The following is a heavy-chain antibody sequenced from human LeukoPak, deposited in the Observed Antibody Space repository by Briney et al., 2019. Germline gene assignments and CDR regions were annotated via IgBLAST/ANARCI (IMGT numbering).Heavy chain of an antibody. CDR3: ARANGGGLDY. Sequence: GASVKVSCKTSGYTFSTYYMHWVRQAPGQGLEWLGIIHPTDGSTSYTQEIQGRVTMTRDTATGTVYLELSSLRSEDTAVYWCARANGGGLDYWGQGTLITVSS. J-gene: IGHJ4*02. CDR2: IHPTDGST. CDR1: GYTFSTYY. D-gene: IGHD3-10*01. V-gene: IGHV1-46*01.